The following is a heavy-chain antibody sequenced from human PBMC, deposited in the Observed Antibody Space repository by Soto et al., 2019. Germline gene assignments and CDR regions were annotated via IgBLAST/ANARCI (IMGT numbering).Heavy chain of an antibody. J-gene: IGHJ3*02. V-gene: IGHV4-34*01. CDR2: INHSGST. Sequence: SETLSLTCAVYGGSFSGYYWSWIRQPPGKGLEWIGEINHSGSTNYNPSLKSRVTISVDTSKNQFSLKLSSVTAADTAVYYCARSKSGDYIWGSYRPNDPYDAFDIWGQGTMVTVSS. D-gene: IGHD3-16*02. CDR3: ARSKSGDYIWGSYRPNDPYDAFDI. CDR1: GGSFSGYY.